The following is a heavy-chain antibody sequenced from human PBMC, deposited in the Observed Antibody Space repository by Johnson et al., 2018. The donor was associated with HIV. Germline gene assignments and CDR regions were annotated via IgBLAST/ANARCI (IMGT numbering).Heavy chain of an antibody. Sequence: QVQLVESGGGLIQPGGSLRLSCAASGFTVNSNYMSWVRQAPGQGLEWVALIWYDGRNKYYEDSVKGRFTISRDNSNSYLEMNSLRVEATAVDDCARGGYELCLNNAFDIWGQGTLVTVSS. V-gene: IGHV3-33*08. CDR3: ARGGYELCLNNAFDI. J-gene: IGHJ3*02. CDR2: IWYDGRNK. CDR1: GFTVNSNY. D-gene: IGHD1-1*01.